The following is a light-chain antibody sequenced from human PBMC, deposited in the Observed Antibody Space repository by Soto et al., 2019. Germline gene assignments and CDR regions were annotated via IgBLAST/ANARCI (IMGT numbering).Light chain of an antibody. Sequence: QSALTQPASVSGSPGQSITISCTGTSSDVGAYNYVSWYQKHPGKAPKLLIYDVSNRPSGVSNRFSGSKSGNTASLTISGLQAEDEADYHCSSYAGSSTVVFGGGTKLTVL. V-gene: IGLV2-14*01. CDR3: SSYAGSSTVV. J-gene: IGLJ2*01. CDR1: SSDVGAYNY. CDR2: DVS.